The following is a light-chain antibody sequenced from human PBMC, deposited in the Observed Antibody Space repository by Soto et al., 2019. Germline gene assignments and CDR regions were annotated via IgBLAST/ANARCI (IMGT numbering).Light chain of an antibody. CDR1: SSNIWAGYD. V-gene: IGLV1-40*01. J-gene: IGLJ3*02. CDR2: GNS. CDR3: QSYDSSLSGWV. Sequence: QSVLTQPPSVSGAPGQRVTISCTGSSSNIWAGYDVHWYQQLPGTAPKFLIYGNSNRPSGVPDRFSGSKAGTSASLAITGLQAEDEADYYCQSYDSSLSGWVFGGGTKLTAL.